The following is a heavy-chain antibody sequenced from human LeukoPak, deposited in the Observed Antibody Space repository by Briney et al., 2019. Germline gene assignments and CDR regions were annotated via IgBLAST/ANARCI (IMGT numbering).Heavy chain of an antibody. V-gene: IGHV3-30*18. Sequence: PGGSLRLSCAASGFTFSSYGMHWVRQAPGKGLEWLAVISYDGSNKYYADSVKGRFTISRDNSKNTLYLQMNSLRAEDTAVYYCAKGTTYYYDSSGYYYFDYWGQGTLVTVS. D-gene: IGHD3-22*01. CDR2: ISYDGSNK. CDR3: AKGTTYYYDSSGYYYFDY. J-gene: IGHJ4*02. CDR1: GFTFSSYG.